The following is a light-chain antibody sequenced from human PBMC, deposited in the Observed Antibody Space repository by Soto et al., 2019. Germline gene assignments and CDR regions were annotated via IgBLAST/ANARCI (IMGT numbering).Light chain of an antibody. CDR1: ESIARH. CDR3: QQAYSTLSIT. V-gene: IGKV1-39*01. CDR2: AAS. Sequence: DIQMTQSPSSLSASVGDRVTITCRASESIARHLNWYQQKPGKAPKLLIYAASSLRHGVPSRLRGGGSGTDFTLTNSNLQPEDFATYYGQQAYSTLSITFGQGTRLVIK. J-gene: IGKJ5*01.